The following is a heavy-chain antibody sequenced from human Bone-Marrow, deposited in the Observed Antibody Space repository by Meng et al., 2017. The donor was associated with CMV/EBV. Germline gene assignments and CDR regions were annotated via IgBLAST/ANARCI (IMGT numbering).Heavy chain of an antibody. CDR2: ITHSGST. CDR3: APGFRSWSGSYSS. D-gene: IGHD1-26*01. V-gene: IGHV4-34*01. J-gene: IGHJ4*02. Sequence: QVQLRQWGAGLLKPSETLSLTCAVYGGSFSGYWSWVRQPPGKGLEWIGEITHSGSTNYNVSLKSRVTISIDTSKNQFSLKLSSVTATDTAVYYCAPGFRSWSGSYSSWGQGTLVTVSS. CDR1: GGSFSGY.